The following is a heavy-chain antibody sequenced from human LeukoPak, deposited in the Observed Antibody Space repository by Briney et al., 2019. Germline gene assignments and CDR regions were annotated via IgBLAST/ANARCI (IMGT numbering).Heavy chain of an antibody. V-gene: IGHV1-2*06. J-gene: IGHJ4*02. Sequence: ASVKVSCKASGYTFTGYYMHWVRQAPGQGLEWMGRINPNSGGTNYAQKFQGRVTMNRDTSISTAYMELSRLRSDDTAVYYCARMAIVVVPAAMNANYWGQGTLVTVSS. D-gene: IGHD2-2*01. CDR2: INPNSGGT. CDR3: ARMAIVVVPAAMNANY. CDR1: GYTFTGYY.